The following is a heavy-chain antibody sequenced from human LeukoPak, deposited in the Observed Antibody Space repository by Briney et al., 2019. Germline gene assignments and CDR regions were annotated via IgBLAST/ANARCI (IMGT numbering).Heavy chain of an antibody. CDR3: AAKGGYYDSSGYSN. CDR2: ISGSGGST. CDR1: GFTFSSYA. V-gene: IGHV3-23*01. J-gene: IGHJ4*02. Sequence: GGSLRLSCAAFGFTFSSYAMSWVRQAPGKGLEWVSAISGSGGSTYYADSVKGRFTISRDNSKNTLYLQMNSLRAEDTAVYYCAAKGGYYDSSGYSNWGQGTLVTVSS. D-gene: IGHD3-22*01.